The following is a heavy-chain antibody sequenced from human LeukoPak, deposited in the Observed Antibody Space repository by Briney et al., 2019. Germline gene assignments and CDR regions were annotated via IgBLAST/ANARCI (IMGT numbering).Heavy chain of an antibody. D-gene: IGHD3-16*02. CDR2: INTDTGNP. J-gene: IGHJ6*02. Sequence: AASVKVSCKASGYTFTGYYMHWVRQAPGQGLEWMGWINTDTGNPTYAQGFTGRFVFSLDTSVSTAYLQISSLKAEDTAVYYCARDIGSYYYGMDVWGQGTTVTVSS. CDR3: ARDIGSYYYGMDV. CDR1: GYTFTGYY. V-gene: IGHV7-4-1*02.